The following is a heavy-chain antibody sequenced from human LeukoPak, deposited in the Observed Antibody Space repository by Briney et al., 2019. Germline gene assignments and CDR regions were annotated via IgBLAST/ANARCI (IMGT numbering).Heavy chain of an antibody. J-gene: IGHJ5*02. V-gene: IGHV1-18*01. CDR1: GGTFSSYA. CDR2: ISAYNGNT. Sequence: GASVKVSCKASGGTFSSYAISWVRQAPGQGLEWMGWISAYNGNTNYAQKLQGRVTMTTDTSTSTAYMELRSLRSDDTAVYYCASFSPVTAENWFDPWGQGTLVTVSS. CDR3: ASFSPVTAENWFDP. D-gene: IGHD2-21*02.